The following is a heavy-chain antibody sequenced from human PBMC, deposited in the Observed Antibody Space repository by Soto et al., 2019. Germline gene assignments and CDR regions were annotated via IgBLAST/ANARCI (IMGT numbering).Heavy chain of an antibody. CDR3: ATRGGYYDFWSGYYN. CDR1: GYTFTSYD. D-gene: IGHD3-3*01. J-gene: IGHJ4*02. CDR2: MNPNSGNT. Sequence: ASVKVSCKASGYTFTSYDINWVRQATGQGLEWMGWMNPNSGNTGYAQKFQGRVTMTRNTSISTAYMELSSLRSEDTAVYYCATRGGYYDFWSGYYNWGQGTLVTVSS. V-gene: IGHV1-8*01.